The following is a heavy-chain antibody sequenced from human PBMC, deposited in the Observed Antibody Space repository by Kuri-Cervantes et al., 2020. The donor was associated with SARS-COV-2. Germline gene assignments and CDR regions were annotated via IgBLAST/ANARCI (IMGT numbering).Heavy chain of an antibody. V-gene: IGHV3-74*01. D-gene: IGHD2-2*01. CDR2: INSDGSGT. Sequence: GESLKISCAASGFTFSSYSMNWVRQAPGKGLMWIARINSDGSGTIYADSVKGRLTISRDNAKNTLYLQMSSLRVEDTAVYYCARDGTSWYFDYWGQGTLVTVSS. CDR1: GFTFSSYS. J-gene: IGHJ4*02. CDR3: ARDGTSWYFDY.